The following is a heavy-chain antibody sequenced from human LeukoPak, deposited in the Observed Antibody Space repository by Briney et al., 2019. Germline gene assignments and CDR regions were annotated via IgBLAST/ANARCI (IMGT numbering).Heavy chain of an antibody. D-gene: IGHD1-26*01. CDR1: VYTFKSYG. CDR3: AREGGIVGALDY. J-gene: IGHJ4*02. V-gene: IGHV1-18*01. Sequence: ASVNVSCKSSVYTFKSYGITWVRQAPGQGLEGMGWIKTYNGDTNHAQKLQGRVTIPTDKSTSTAYMELRSLRSDDTAVYYCAREGGIVGALDYWGQGTLVTVSS. CDR2: IKTYNGDT.